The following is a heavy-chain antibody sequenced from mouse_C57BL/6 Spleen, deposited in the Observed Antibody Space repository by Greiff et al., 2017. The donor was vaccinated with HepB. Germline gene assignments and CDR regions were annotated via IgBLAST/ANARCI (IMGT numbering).Heavy chain of an antibody. Sequence: QVQLQQPGAELVRPGSSVKLSCKASGYTFTSYWMHWVKQRPIQGLEWIGNIDPSDSETHYNQKFKDKATLTVDKSSSTAYMQLSSLTSEDSAVYYCARRVGALYFDYWGQGTTLTVSS. D-gene: IGHD1-1*01. CDR3: ARRVGALYFDY. CDR1: GYTFTSYW. J-gene: IGHJ2*01. CDR2: IDPSDSET. V-gene: IGHV1-52*01.